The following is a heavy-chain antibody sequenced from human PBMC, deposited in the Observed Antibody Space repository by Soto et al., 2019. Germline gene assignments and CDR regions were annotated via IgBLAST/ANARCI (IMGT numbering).Heavy chain of an antibody. Sequence: QITLKESGPTLVKPTQTLTLTCTFSGFSLSTSGVGVGWIRQPPGKALEWLALIYWDDDKRYSPSLKSRLTITKNTSKNQVVLTMTNMDPVDTATYYCAHRLERTTVVTSYYSYYGMDVWGQGTTVTVSS. J-gene: IGHJ6*02. CDR2: IYWDDDK. CDR1: GFSLSTSGVG. V-gene: IGHV2-5*02. D-gene: IGHD4-17*01. CDR3: AHRLERTTVVTSYYSYYGMDV.